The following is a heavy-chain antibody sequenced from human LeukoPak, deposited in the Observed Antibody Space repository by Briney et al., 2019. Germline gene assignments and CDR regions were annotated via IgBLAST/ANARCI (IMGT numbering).Heavy chain of an antibody. J-gene: IGHJ4*02. D-gene: IGHD3-22*01. CDR2: ISGSGGST. V-gene: IGHV3-23*01. CDR1: GITLSNYG. CDR3: AKRGVVIRVILVGFHKEAYYFDS. Sequence: GGSLLLSCAVSGITLSNYGMSWVRRATGKGVEWVAGISGSGGSTNYADSVKGRFTISSDNPKNTLYLQMNSLRAEDTSVYFCAKRGVVIRVILVGFHKEAYYFDSWGQGALVTVSS.